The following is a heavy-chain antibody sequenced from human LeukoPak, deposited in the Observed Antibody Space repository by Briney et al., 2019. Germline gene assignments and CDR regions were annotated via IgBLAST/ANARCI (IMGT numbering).Heavy chain of an antibody. CDR2: IWYDGSNK. CDR1: GFTFSSYG. J-gene: IGHJ6*02. CDR3: AREGGVYGDYYYGMDV. V-gene: IGHV3-33*08. D-gene: IGHD4-17*01. Sequence: GGSLRLSCAASGFTFSSYGMHWVRQAPGKGLEWVAVIWYDGSNKYYADSVKGRFTISRDNSKNTLYLQMNSLRAEDTAVYYCAREGGVYGDYYYGMDVWGQGTTVTVSS.